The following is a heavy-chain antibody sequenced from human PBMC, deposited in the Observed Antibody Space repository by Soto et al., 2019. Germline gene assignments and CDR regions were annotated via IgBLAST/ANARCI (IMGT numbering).Heavy chain of an antibody. J-gene: IGHJ4*02. CDR2: INPNSGGT. Sequence: ASVKVSCKASGYTFTGYYMHWVRQAPGQGLEWMGWINPNSGGTNYAQKFQGRVTMTRDTSISTAYMELSRLRSDDTAVYYCATATWELGAFDYWGQGNLVTVSS. CDR1: GYTFTGYY. V-gene: IGHV1-2*02. D-gene: IGHD1-26*01. CDR3: ATATWELGAFDY.